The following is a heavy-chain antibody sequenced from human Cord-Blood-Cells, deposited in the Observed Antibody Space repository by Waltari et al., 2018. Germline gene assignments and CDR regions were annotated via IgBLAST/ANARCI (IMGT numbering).Heavy chain of an antibody. Sequence: EVQLVESGGGLVQPGGYLRLSCAASGFTFSSYWMSWVRQAPGKGLEWVANIKQDGSEKYYVDSVKGRFTISRDNAKNSLYLQMNSLRAEDTAVYYCARGRKYQLLDYWGQGTLVTVSS. V-gene: IGHV3-7*01. J-gene: IGHJ4*02. CDR3: ARGRKYQLLDY. CDR1: GFTFSSYW. CDR2: IKQDGSEK. D-gene: IGHD2-2*01.